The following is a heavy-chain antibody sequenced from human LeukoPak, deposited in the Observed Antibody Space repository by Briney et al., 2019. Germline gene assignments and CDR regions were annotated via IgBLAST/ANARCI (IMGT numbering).Heavy chain of an antibody. CDR3: ARRRGYYGSGSYSWFDP. Sequence: SETLSLTCAVYDGSFSGYYWSWIRQPPGKGLEWIGEINHSGSTNYNPSLKSRVTISVDTSKNQFSLKLSSVTAADTAVYYCARRRGYYGSGSYSWFDPWGQGTLVTVSS. J-gene: IGHJ5*02. CDR2: INHSGST. D-gene: IGHD3-10*01. CDR1: DGSFSGYY. V-gene: IGHV4-34*01.